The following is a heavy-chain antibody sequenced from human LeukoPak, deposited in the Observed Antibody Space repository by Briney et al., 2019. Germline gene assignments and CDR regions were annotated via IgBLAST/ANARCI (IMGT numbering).Heavy chain of an antibody. CDR1: GGTFSSYA. D-gene: IGHD2-2*01. Sequence: PVKVSCKASGGTFSSYAISWVRQAPGQGLEWMGRIIPILGIANYAQKFQGRVTITADKSTSTAYMELSSLRSEDTAVYYCAVGYCSSTSCYPNYYYYGMDVWGQGTTVTVSS. CDR2: IIPILGIA. CDR3: AVGYCSSTSCYPNYYYYGMDV. V-gene: IGHV1-69*04. J-gene: IGHJ6*02.